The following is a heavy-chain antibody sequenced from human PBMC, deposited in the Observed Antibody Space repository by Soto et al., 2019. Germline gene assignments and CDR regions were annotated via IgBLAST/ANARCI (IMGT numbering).Heavy chain of an antibody. V-gene: IGHV3-23*01. CDR2: ISERGGST. J-gene: IGHJ2*01. Sequence: EVQLLESGGGLVQPGGSLRLSCAASGFTFSTYAMTWVRQPAGKGLEWVSSISERGGSTFYADSVRGRFTISRANSKDPLYLQMNSLRAEDTAVYCCAQDGALSRRWYFDLWGRGTLVTVSS. D-gene: IGHD1-1*01. CDR1: GFTFSTYA. CDR3: AQDGALSRRWYFDL.